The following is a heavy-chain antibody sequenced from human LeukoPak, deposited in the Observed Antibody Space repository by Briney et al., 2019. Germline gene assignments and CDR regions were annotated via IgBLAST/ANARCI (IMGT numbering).Heavy chain of an antibody. CDR3: VRDFEWSFDT. V-gene: IGHV3-30*02. J-gene: IGHJ4*02. D-gene: IGHD3-3*01. CDR2: IRNDGNDK. Sequence: PGGSLRLSCAASGFTFSSYWMSWVRQAPGKGLEWFSFIRNDGNDKYYADSVKGRFTISRDNSKNTLYLQMNSLRPEDTALYYCVRDFEWSFDTWDQGTLVTVSS. CDR1: GFTFSSYW.